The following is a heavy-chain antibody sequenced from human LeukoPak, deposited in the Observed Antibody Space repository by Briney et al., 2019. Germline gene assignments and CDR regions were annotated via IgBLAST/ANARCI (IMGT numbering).Heavy chain of an antibody. Sequence: SETLSLTCTVSGGSISSSSYYWGSIRQPPGKGLEWIGSIYYSGSTYYNPSLKSRVTISVDTSKNQFSLKLSSVTAADTAVYYCARDRVGGSYLTNYFDYWGQGTLVTVSS. D-gene: IGHD1-26*01. CDR3: ARDRVGGSYLTNYFDY. CDR1: GGSISSSSYY. J-gene: IGHJ4*02. V-gene: IGHV4-39*07. CDR2: IYYSGST.